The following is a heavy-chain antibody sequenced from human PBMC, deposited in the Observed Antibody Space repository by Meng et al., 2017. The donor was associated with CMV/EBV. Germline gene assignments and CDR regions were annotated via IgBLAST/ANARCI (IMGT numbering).Heavy chain of an antibody. CDR3: AKDRWLLNNWFDP. J-gene: IGHJ5*02. D-gene: IGHD2-15*01. CDR2: INPSGGST. CDR1: GYTFTSYY. Sequence: ASVKVSCKASGYTFTSYYMHWVRQAPGQGLEWMGIINPSGGSTSYAQKFQGRVTISVDTSKNQFALKLSSVTAADTAVYYCAKDRWLLNNWFDPWGQGTLVTVSS. V-gene: IGHV1-46*01.